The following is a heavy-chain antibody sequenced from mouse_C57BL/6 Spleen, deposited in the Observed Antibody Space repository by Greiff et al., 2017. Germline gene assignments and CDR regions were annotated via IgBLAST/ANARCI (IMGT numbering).Heavy chain of an antibody. J-gene: IGHJ2*01. V-gene: IGHV1-69*01. CDR1: GYTFTSYW. CDR3: ARVGYGSSPHYFDY. CDR2: IEPADSYT. D-gene: IGHD1-1*01. Sequence: QVQLKQPGAELVMPGASVKLSCKASGYTFTSYWMHWVKQRPGQGLEWIGEIEPADSYTNYNQKFKGKSTWTVDKSSSAAYMQLRSLTTEDSAVNYCARVGYGSSPHYFDYWGQGTTLTVSS.